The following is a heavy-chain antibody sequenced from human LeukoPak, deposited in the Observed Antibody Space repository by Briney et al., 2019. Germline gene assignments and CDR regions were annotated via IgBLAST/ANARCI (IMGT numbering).Heavy chain of an antibody. J-gene: IGHJ6*02. CDR2: ISGSGGST. CDR1: GFTFSSYA. Sequence: GSLRLSCAASGFTFSSYAMSWVRQAPGKGPEWVSAISGSGGSTYYADSVKGRFTISRDNSKNTLYLQMNSLRAEDTAVYYCARVYKGYSSGWAGFLDVWGQGTTVTVSS. D-gene: IGHD6-19*01. CDR3: ARVYKGYSSGWAGFLDV. V-gene: IGHV3-23*01.